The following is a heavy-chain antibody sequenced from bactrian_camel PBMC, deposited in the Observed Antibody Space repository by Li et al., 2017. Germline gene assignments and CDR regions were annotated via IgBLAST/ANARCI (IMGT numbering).Heavy chain of an antibody. CDR2: INSGGDTT. V-gene: IGHV3S25*01. J-gene: IGHJ4*01. CDR1: GFTSSVYW. D-gene: IGHD3*01. Sequence: QLVESGGGLVEPGGSLRLSCVDSGFTSSVYWMHWVRQTPGKGLEWVSSINSGGDTTYYTDSVKGRFTISRDNAKGTLYLQMNSLKIEDTAVYYCALGSSRQATMTARGKGTQVTVS.